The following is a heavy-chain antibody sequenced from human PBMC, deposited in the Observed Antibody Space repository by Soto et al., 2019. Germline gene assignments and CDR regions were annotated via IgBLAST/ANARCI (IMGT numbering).Heavy chain of an antibody. J-gene: IGHJ3*02. CDR1: GGSISSSSYY. V-gene: IGHV4-39*01. CDR3: ARHPFVGGGDQPVGAFDI. D-gene: IGHD4-17*01. Sequence: QLQLQESGPGLVKPSETLSLTCTVSGGSISSSSYYWGWIRQPPGKGLEWIGSIYYSGSTYYNPSLKSRVTISVDTSKNQFSLKLSSVTAADTAVYYCARHPFVGGGDQPVGAFDIWGQGTMVTVSS. CDR2: IYYSGST.